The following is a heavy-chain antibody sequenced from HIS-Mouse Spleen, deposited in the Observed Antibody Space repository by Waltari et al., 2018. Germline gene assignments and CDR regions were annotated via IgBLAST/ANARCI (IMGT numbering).Heavy chain of an antibody. V-gene: IGHV4-39*07. CDR1: GGSISSSSYY. CDR2: IYYSGST. D-gene: IGHD6-13*01. J-gene: IGHJ2*01. Sequence: QLQLQESGPGLVKPSETLSLTCTVSGGSISSSSYYWGWIRQPPGMGLEWIVSIYYSGSTYYNPSLKSRVTISVDTSKNQFSLKLSSVTAADTAVYYCAREIPYSSSWYDWYFDLWGRGTLVTVSS. CDR3: AREIPYSSSWYDWYFDL.